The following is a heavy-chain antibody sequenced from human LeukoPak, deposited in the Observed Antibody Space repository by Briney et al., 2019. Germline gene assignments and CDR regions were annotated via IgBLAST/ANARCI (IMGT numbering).Heavy chain of an antibody. D-gene: IGHD6-6*01. CDR3: ARDIGAARSDY. V-gene: IGHV4-59*01. CDR1: GGSISGYY. Sequence: SEALSLTCTVSGGSISGYYWSWIRQPPGKGLEWIGYIYYSGSAKYNPSLKSRVTISVDTSKNQFSLKLTSVTAADTAVYYCARDIGAARSDYWGQGTLVTVSS. CDR2: IYYSGSA. J-gene: IGHJ4*02.